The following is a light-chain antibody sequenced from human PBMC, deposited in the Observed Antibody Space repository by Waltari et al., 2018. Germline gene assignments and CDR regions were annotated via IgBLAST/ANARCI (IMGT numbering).Light chain of an antibody. J-gene: IGLJ3*02. CDR3: QTGGHGTWV. Sequence: QLVVTQSPSASASLGASVKLTCTLSSGPSSHVIAWLQQHPESGPLYLMKVNSDGSNSQGDEIPDRFSGSSSGAERYLTISNLQSEDEADYYCQTGGHGTWVFGGGTKLTVL. V-gene: IGLV4-69*01. CDR2: VNSDGSN. CDR1: SGPSSHV.